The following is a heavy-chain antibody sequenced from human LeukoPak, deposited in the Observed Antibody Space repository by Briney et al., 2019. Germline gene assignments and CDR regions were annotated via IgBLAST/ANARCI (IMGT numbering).Heavy chain of an antibody. D-gene: IGHD3-22*01. Sequence: GGSLRLSCAASGFTVSSNYMSWVRQAPGKGLEWVSVIYSGGSTYYADSVKGRFTISRDNSKNTLYLQMNSLRADDTAVYYCARIDYDSSWIDYWGQGTLVTVSS. V-gene: IGHV3-53*01. CDR2: IYSGGST. CDR1: GFTVSSNY. CDR3: ARIDYDSSWIDY. J-gene: IGHJ4*02.